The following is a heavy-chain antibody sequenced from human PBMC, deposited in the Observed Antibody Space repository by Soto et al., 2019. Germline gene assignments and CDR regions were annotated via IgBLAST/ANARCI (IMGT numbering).Heavy chain of an antibody. CDR1: GGSISSGGYY. V-gene: IGHV4-31*03. J-gene: IGHJ4*02. D-gene: IGHD3-22*01. CDR3: ARAGRTHRSGYYPDY. CDR2: IYYSGST. Sequence: SETLSLTCTVSGGSISSGGYYWSWIRQHPGKGLEWIGYIYYSGSTYYNPSLKSRVTISVDTSKNQFSLKLSSVTAADTAVYYCARAGRTHRSGYYPDYWGQGTLVTVSS.